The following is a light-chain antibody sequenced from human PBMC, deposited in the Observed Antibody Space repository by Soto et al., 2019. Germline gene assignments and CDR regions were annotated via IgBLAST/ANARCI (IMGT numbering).Light chain of an antibody. CDR1: RAIRND. V-gene: IGKV1-6*01. Sequence: IHMTQSPWCLSASVWERVTITCRASRAIRNDVSWYQQKPGKAPNLLIYAASTLHSGVPGRFSGSGSGTDSTLTISSLQPEDFATYYCLQDYDLWTFGQGTRLEIK. CDR3: LQDYDLWT. J-gene: IGKJ5*01. CDR2: AAS.